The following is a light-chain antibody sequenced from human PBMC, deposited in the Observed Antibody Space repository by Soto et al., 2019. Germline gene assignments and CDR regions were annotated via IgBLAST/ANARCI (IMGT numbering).Light chain of an antibody. Sequence: QAVVTQPPSASATPGQRVTISCSGSSSNIGRNTVNWYQQLPGTAPKLLMYKSNQRPSGVPDRFSGSKSGTSASLAISGLQSEDEADYYCAAWDDSLNGRVFGGGTKLTVL. CDR1: SSNIGRNT. CDR3: AAWDDSLNGRV. V-gene: IGLV1-44*01. CDR2: KSN. J-gene: IGLJ3*02.